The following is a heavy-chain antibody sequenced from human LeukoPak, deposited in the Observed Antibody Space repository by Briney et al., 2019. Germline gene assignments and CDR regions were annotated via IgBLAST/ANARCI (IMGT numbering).Heavy chain of an antibody. CDR1: GFTFSSYW. Sequence: GGSLRLSCATSGFTFSSYWMSWVRQAPGKGLEWVANINQDGSEKYYMDSVKGRFTISRDNAKNTLYLDMISLRAEDTAVYYCARGPHITIFGVVTPFDYWGQGTLVTVSS. D-gene: IGHD3-3*01. J-gene: IGHJ4*02. CDR2: INQDGSEK. CDR3: ARGPHITIFGVVTPFDY. V-gene: IGHV3-7*01.